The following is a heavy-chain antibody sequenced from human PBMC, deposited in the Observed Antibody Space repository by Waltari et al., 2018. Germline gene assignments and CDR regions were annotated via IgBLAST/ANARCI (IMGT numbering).Heavy chain of an antibody. CDR1: GFTFATAW. J-gene: IGHJ4*02. V-gene: IGHV3-15*01. D-gene: IGHD3-3*01. CDR2: IKTKTDGGTT. Sequence: EVQLVESGGGLVKPGGCLRLSCSVSGFTFATAWMSWVRQAPGKGLEWLGRIKTKTDGGTTDYAAPVKGRFAISRDDSKNTVYLQMNNLETEDTAMYFCVTYYGDYWGQGTLVTVSS. CDR3: VTYYGDY.